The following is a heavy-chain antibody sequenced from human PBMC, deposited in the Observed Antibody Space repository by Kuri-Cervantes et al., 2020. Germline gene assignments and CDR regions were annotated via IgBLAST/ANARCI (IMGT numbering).Heavy chain of an antibody. CDR1: GGTFSSYA. CDR3: VRCRYCSSNSWKGWFDH. D-gene: IGHD2-2*01. Sequence: SVKVTCKASGGTFSSYAISWVRQAPGQGLEWMGGIIPIFGTANYAQKSQGRVTITADESTSTTYMGLSILRSEDTAVYYCVRCRYCSSNSWKGWFDHWGQGTLVTVSS. V-gene: IGHV1-69*13. J-gene: IGHJ5*02. CDR2: IIPIFGTA.